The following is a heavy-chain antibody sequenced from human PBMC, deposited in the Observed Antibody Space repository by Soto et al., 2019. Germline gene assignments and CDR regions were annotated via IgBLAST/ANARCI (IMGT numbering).Heavy chain of an antibody. D-gene: IGHD3-3*01. V-gene: IGHV1-18*01. J-gene: IGHJ6*03. CDR1: GYTFTSYG. CDR2: ISAYNGNT. CDR3: GRGGSKYYDFWSGYRNMDV. Sequence: QVQLVQSGAEVKKPGASVKVSCKASGYTFTSYGISWVRQAPGQGLEWMGWISAYNGNTNYAQKLRGRVTMTSDTSTSTAYMELRSLRSDDTAVYYCGRGGSKYYDFWSGYRNMDVWGKGTTVTVSS.